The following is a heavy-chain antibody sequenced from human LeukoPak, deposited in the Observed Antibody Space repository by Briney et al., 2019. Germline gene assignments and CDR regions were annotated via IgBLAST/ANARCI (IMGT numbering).Heavy chain of an antibody. V-gene: IGHV4-61*01. D-gene: IGHD2-15*01. CDR1: GGSISSSPYY. Sequence: SETLSLTCTVSGGSISSSPYYWSWIRQSPGKGLESIGYIYYSGSTNYNPSLKSRVTISVDTSKNQFSLKLSSVTAADTAVYYCARAYCSGGSCYSSRGMFDPWGQGTLVTVSS. CDR2: IYYSGST. J-gene: IGHJ5*02. CDR3: ARAYCSGGSCYSSRGMFDP.